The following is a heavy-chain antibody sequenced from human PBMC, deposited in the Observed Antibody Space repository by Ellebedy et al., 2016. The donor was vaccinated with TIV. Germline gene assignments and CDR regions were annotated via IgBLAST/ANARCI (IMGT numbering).Heavy chain of an antibody. V-gene: IGHV3-21*01. CDR1: GFTFSSHT. J-gene: IGHJ4*02. Sequence: GESLKISCAASGFTFSSHTMSWVRQAPGKGLEWVSCISSTNKYIYYADSVTGRFTVSSDNAKDSLYLQMNSLRAEDTAIYYCARVGVIAANDYWGQGTLVTVSS. CDR3: ARVGVIAANDY. D-gene: IGHD2-15*01. CDR2: ISSTNKYI.